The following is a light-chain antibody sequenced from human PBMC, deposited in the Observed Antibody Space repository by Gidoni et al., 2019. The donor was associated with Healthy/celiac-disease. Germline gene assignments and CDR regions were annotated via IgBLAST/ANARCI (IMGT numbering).Light chain of an antibody. CDR1: QSISSY. CDR3: QQYNSWPRT. J-gene: IGKJ1*01. Sequence: IVMTQSPATLSVSTGDRATLACRASQSISSYLAWYQQKPGQAPRLLIYSASTRATGVPSRFSGSGSGTEFTLTISSLQSEDFAVYFCQQYNSWPRTFGQGTKVEIK. V-gene: IGKV3-15*01. CDR2: SAS.